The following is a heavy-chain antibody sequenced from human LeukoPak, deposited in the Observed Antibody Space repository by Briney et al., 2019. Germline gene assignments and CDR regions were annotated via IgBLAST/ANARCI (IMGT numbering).Heavy chain of an antibody. CDR1: GGSFSGYY. D-gene: IGHD3-3*01. CDR2: INHSGST. V-gene: IGHV4-34*01. CDR3: ARESYYDFWSGYYSPGARSLDV. J-gene: IGHJ6*04. Sequence: PSETLSLTCAVYGGSFSGYYWSWIRQPPGKGLEWIGEINHSGSTNYNPSLKSRVTISVDTSKNQFSLKLSSVTAADTAVYYCARESYYDFWSGYYSPGARSLDVWGKGTTVTVSS.